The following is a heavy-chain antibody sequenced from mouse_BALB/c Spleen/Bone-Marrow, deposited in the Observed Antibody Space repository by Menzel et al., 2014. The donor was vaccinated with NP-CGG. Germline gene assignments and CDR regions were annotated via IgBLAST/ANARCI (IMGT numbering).Heavy chain of an antibody. Sequence: DVKLVESGGGLVQPGGSLKLSCAASGFTFSNYGMSWVRQTPDKRLELVATINTNGGNTYYPDSVKGRFTISRDNAKNTLYLQMSSLKSEDTAMYYCARGLDYWGQGTTLTVSS. CDR3: ARGLDY. CDR1: GFTFSNYG. J-gene: IGHJ2*01. CDR2: INTNGGNT. V-gene: IGHV5-6-3*01.